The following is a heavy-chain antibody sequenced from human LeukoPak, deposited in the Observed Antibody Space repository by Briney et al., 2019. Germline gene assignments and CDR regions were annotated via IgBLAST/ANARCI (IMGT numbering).Heavy chain of an antibody. J-gene: IGHJ6*04. Sequence: GGSLRLSCAASGFTFSSYWMHWVRQAPGKGLVWVSRINSDGSSTSYADSVKGRFTISSDNAKNTLYLQMNSLRAEDTAVYYCARDAMYSSSGGDYYYYGMDVWGKGTTVTVSS. CDR1: GFTFSSYW. CDR3: ARDAMYSSSGGDYYYYGMDV. D-gene: IGHD6-13*01. V-gene: IGHV3-74*01. CDR2: INSDGSST.